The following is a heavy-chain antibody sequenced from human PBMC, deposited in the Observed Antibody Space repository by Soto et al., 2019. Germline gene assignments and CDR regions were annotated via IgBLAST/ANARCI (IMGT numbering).Heavy chain of an antibody. CDR1: GGSFSGYY. J-gene: IGHJ4*02. V-gene: IGHV4-34*01. D-gene: IGHD6-6*01. Sequence: SETLSLTCAVYGGSFSGYYWSWIRQPPGKGLEWIGEINHSGSTNYNPSLKSRVTISVDTSKNQFSLKLSSVTAADTAVYYCARGVGDSSSSIDYWGQGTLVTVSS. CDR2: INHSGST. CDR3: ARGVGDSSSSIDY.